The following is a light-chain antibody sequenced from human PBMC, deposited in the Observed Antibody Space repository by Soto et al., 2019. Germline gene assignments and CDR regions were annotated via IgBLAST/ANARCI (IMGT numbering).Light chain of an antibody. CDR3: QTWGTGILV. CDR1: SGHSSYA. V-gene: IGLV4-69*01. CDR2: LNSDGSH. J-gene: IGLJ2*01. Sequence: QPVLTQSPSDSASLGASVKLTCTLSSGHSSYAIAWHQQQPEKGPRYLMKLNSDGSHSKGDGIPDRFSGSSSGAERYLTISSLQSEDEADYYCQTWGTGILVFGGGTKLTVL.